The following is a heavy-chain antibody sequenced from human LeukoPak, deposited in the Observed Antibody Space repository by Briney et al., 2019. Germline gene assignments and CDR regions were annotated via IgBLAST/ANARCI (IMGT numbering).Heavy chain of an antibody. V-gene: IGHV5-10-1*01. J-gene: IGHJ4*02. CDR1: GYSFTSYW. CDR3: ARSHSGYDPFDY. D-gene: IGHD5-12*01. CDR2: IDPSDSYT. Sequence: GESLKISCKGSGYSFTSYWISWVRQMPGKGLEWMGRIDPSDSYTNYSPSFQGHVTISADKSISTAYLQWSSLRASDTAMYYCARSHSGYDPFDYWGQGTLVTVSS.